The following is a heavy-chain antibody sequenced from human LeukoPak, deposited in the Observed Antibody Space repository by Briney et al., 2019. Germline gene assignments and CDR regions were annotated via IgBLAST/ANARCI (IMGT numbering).Heavy chain of an antibody. CDR1: GFTFSSYC. V-gene: IGHV3-21*01. Sequence: GGSLRLSCAASGFTFSSYCMNWVRQAPGKGLEWVSFISTSSSYIHYADSVKGRFTISRDNARNSLYLQMNSLRAEDTAVYYCASSRWGGPDYWGQGTLVTVSS. J-gene: IGHJ4*02. CDR2: ISTSSSYI. CDR3: ASSRWGGPDY. D-gene: IGHD4-23*01.